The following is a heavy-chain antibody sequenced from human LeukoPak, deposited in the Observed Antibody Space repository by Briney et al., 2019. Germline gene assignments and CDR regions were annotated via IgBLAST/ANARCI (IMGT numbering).Heavy chain of an antibody. CDR3: AREPTPLYYFDY. CDR2: INPNSGGT. CDR1: GYTFTGYY. Sequence: ASVKVSCKASGYTFTGYYMHWVRQAPGQGLERMGWINPNSGGTNYAQKFQGRVTMTRDTSISTAYMELSRLRSDDTAVYYCAREPTPLYYFDYWGQGTLVTVSS. J-gene: IGHJ4*02. V-gene: IGHV1-2*02. D-gene: IGHD2-15*01.